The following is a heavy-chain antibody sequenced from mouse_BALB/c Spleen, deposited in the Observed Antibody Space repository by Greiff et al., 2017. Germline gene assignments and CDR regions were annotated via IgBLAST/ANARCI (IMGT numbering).Heavy chain of an antibody. CDR2: ISSGSSTI. CDR1: GFTFSSFG. D-gene: IGHD3-3*01. V-gene: IGHV5-17*02. CDR3: ASEGLGFDY. Sequence: EVQRVESGGGLVQPGGSRKLSCAASGFTFSSFGMHWVRQAPEKGLEWVAYISSGSSTIYYADTVKGRFTISRVNPKNTLFLQMTSLRSEDTAMYYCASEGLGFDYWGQGTTLTVSS. J-gene: IGHJ2*01.